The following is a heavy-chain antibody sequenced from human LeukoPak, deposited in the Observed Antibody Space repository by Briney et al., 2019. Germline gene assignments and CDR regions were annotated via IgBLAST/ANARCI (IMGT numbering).Heavy chain of an antibody. CDR2: IRSKADGGTT. V-gene: IGHV3-15*07. Sequence: GGSLRLSCAASGFTFSNAWMNWVRQAPGKGLEWVGHIRSKADGGTTDYAAPVKGRFTISRDDSKNTLCLQMNSLKTEDTALYYCTTDQFLRSTTYYGMDVWGQGTTVTVSS. CDR3: TTDQFLRSTTYYGMDV. J-gene: IGHJ6*02. CDR1: GFTFSNAW. D-gene: IGHD5-12*01.